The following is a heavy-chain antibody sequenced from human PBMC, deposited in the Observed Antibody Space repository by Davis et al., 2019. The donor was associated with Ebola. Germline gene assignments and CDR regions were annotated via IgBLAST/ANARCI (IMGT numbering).Heavy chain of an antibody. D-gene: IGHD3-10*01. CDR2: INPNSGGT. Sequence: ASVKVSCKASGYTFTGYYMHWVRQAPGQGLEWMGWINPNSGGTNYAQKFQGWVTMTRDTSISTAYMELSRLRSDDTAVYYCARGPDYYGSGSYYDYYYMDVWGKGTTVTVSS. CDR3: ARGPDYYGSGSYYDYYYMDV. CDR1: GYTFTGYY. V-gene: IGHV1-2*04. J-gene: IGHJ6*03.